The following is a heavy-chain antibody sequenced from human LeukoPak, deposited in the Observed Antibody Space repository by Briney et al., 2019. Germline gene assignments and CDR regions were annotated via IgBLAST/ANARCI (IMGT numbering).Heavy chain of an antibody. V-gene: IGHV1-18*01. CDR1: GYTFTSYG. J-gene: IGHJ4*02. Sequence: WASVKVSCKASGYTFTSYGISWVRQAPGQGLEWMGWISAYNGNTNYAQKLQGRVTMTTDTSTSTAYMELRSLRSDDTAVYYCARDYYYDSSGYSNYFDYWGRGTLVTVSS. D-gene: IGHD3-22*01. CDR2: ISAYNGNT. CDR3: ARDYYYDSSGYSNYFDY.